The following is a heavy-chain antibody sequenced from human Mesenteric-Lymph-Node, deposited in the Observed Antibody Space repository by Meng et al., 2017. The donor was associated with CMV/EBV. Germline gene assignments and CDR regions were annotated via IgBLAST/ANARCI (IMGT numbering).Heavy chain of an antibody. CDR3: ARDFSKHVLEAGSDF. CDR1: GFSFNDYC. Sequence: GGSLRLSCAASGFSFNDYCMSWIRQAPGKGLEWVSYISSSSSTIYYADSVKGRFTISRDNAKNSLYLQMNSLRAEDTAVYYCARDFSKHVLEAGSDFWGQGTLVTVSS. D-gene: IGHD1-1*01. CDR2: ISSSSSTI. V-gene: IGHV3-11*04. J-gene: IGHJ4*02.